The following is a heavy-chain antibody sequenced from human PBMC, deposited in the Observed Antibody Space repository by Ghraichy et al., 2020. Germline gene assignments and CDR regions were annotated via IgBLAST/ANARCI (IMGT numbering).Heavy chain of an antibody. CDR2: IRSKAQGETT. J-gene: IGHJ4*02. CDR3: SRDRPFDH. CDR1: GFTFGDYA. V-gene: IGHV3-49*03. Sequence: SCTASGFTFGDYAMSWFRQAPGKGLEWLGSIRSKAQGETTQYAASVRGGFIISRDDSENSAYLQMNSLKTEDTAVYYCSRDRPFDHWGQGTLVTVSS.